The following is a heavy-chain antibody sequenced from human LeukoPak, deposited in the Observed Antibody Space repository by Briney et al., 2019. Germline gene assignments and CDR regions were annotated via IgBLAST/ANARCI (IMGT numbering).Heavy chain of an antibody. D-gene: IGHD2-8*01. CDR2: IIPIFGTA. V-gene: IGHV1-69*05. J-gene: IGHJ5*02. CDR1: GGTFSSYA. Sequence: SVKVSCKSSGGTFSSYAISWVRQAPGQGLEWMGTIIPIFGTANYTQKFQGRVTITTDKSTSTSYMWQSTLRYADTPVSFCASAPTYANWFDPWGQGTLVTVSS. CDR3: ASAPTYANWFDP.